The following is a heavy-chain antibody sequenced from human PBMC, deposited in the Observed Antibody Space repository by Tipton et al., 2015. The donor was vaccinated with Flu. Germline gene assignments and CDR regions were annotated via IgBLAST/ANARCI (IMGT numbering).Heavy chain of an antibody. CDR3: VRHGGSGWAFWFDS. D-gene: IGHD6-19*01. V-gene: IGHV5-51*01. Sequence: VQLVQSGAEVKKPGESLRISCKASGYSFTNYWIGWVRQMPGKGLEWMGIIYPGASDARYSPSFQGQVTMSVDRSNSSAYLQWNSLKASDTAMYYCVRHGGSGWAFWFDSWGQGTQVVVSS. CDR2: IYPGASDA. CDR1: GYSFTNYW. J-gene: IGHJ5*01.